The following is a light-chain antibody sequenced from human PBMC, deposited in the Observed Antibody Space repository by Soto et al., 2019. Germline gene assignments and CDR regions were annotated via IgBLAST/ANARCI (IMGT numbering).Light chain of an antibody. CDR3: QQYGSSPRT. J-gene: IGKJ5*01. CDR2: KAS. CDR1: QTISSW. Sequence: DIQMTQSPSTLSVSVGDRVTITCRSSQTISSWLAWYQQKPGKAPKLLIYKASSLQSGVPSRFSGSGSGTDFTLTITRLEPEDFAVYYCQQYGSSPRTFGQGTRLEI. V-gene: IGKV1-5*03.